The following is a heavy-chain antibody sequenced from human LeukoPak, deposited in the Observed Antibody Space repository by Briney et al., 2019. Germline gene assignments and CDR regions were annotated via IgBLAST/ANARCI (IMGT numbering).Heavy chain of an antibody. CDR3: AKGGSSWSPYYYMDV. CDR1: GFTFSNYA. D-gene: IGHD6-13*01. CDR2: ISGSGGST. J-gene: IGHJ6*03. V-gene: IGHV3-23*01. Sequence: GGSLRLSCAASGFTFSNYAMSWVRQAPGKGLEWVSAISGSGGSTYYADSVKGRFTISRDNSKNTLYLQMNSLRAEDTAVYYCAKGGSSWSPYYYMDVWGKGTTVTVSS.